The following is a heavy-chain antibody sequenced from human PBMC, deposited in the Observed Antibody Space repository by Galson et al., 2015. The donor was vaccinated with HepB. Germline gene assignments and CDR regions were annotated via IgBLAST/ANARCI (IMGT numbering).Heavy chain of an antibody. Sequence: SLRLSCAASGFTFSSYAMSWVRQAPGMGLEWVSAISGSGGSTYYADSVKGRFTISRDNSKNTLYLQMNSLRAEDTAVYYCAKDRQIAAKPHYYYYYGMDVWGQGTTVTVSS. CDR2: ISGSGGST. D-gene: IGHD6-13*01. CDR3: AKDRQIAAKPHYYYYYGMDV. V-gene: IGHV3-23*01. CDR1: GFTFSSYA. J-gene: IGHJ6*02.